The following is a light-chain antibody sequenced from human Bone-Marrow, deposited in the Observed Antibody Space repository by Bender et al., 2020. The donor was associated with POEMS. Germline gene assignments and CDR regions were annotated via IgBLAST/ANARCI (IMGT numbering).Light chain of an antibody. CDR3: QSYDNSLGGWV. V-gene: IGLV2-8*01. CDR2: EVS. CDR1: SSDVGNYNY. J-gene: IGLJ3*02. Sequence: QSALTQPPSASGSPGQSVTISCTGTSSDVGNYNYVSWYQQHPGKAPKLMMYEVSKRPSGVPDRFSGSKSGTSASLAITGLQAEDEGDYYCQSYDNSLGGWVFGGGTKLTVL.